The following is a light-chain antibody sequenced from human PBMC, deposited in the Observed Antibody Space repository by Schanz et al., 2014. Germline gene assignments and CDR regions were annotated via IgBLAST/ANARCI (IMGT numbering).Light chain of an antibody. V-gene: IGKV1-5*01. J-gene: IGKJ4*01. CDR1: QSISSW. Sequence: DIQMTQSPSTLSASVGDRVALTCRASQSISSWLAWYQQKPGKAPKLLIYDASSLESGVPSRFSGSGSGTEFTLTISSLQPDDFATYYCQQLNSYPLTFGGGTKVEIK. CDR3: QQLNSYPLT. CDR2: DAS.